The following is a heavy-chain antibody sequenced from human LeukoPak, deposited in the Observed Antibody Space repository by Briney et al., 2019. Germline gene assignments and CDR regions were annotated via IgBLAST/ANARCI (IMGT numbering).Heavy chain of an antibody. D-gene: IGHD5-18*01. CDR2: ISSSSSYI. Sequence: PGGSLRLSCAASGFTFSSYSMNWVRQAPGKGLEWVSSISSSSSYIYYADSVEGRFTISRDNAKNSLYLQMNSLRAEDTAVYYCARDSGTAMAVVYWGQGTLVTVSS. CDR1: GFTFSSYS. J-gene: IGHJ4*02. V-gene: IGHV3-21*01. CDR3: ARDSGTAMAVVY.